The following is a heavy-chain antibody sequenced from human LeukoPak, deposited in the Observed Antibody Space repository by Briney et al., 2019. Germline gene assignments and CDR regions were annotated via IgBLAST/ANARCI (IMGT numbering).Heavy chain of an antibody. V-gene: IGHV3-7*01. CDR2: INQDESQK. Sequence: GGSLRLSCAASGFTFSGFWMKWVQQAPGKGLEWVANINQDESQKYYVDSVKGRFTISRDNAKNSLYLQMNSLRAEDTAVYYCARGHHTRGVYDYWGQGTLVTVSS. J-gene: IGHJ4*02. D-gene: IGHD3-10*01. CDR3: ARGHHTRGVYDY. CDR1: GFTFSGFW.